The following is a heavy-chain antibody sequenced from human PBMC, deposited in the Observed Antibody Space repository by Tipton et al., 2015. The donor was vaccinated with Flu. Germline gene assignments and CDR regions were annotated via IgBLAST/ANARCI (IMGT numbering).Heavy chain of an antibody. CDR2: ISGSGGST. D-gene: IGHD3-16*01. J-gene: IGHJ4*02. CDR3: ASEGWGAPYFDY. V-gene: IGHV3-23*01. Sequence: SLRLSCAASGFTFSSYAMSWVRQAPGKGLEWVSAISGSGGSTYYADSVKGRFTISRDNSKNTLYLQMNSLRAEDTAVYYCASEGWGAPYFDYWGQGTLVTVSS. CDR1: GFTFSSYA.